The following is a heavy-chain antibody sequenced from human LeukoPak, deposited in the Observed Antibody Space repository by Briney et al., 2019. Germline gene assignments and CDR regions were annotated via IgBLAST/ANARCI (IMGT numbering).Heavy chain of an antibody. D-gene: IGHD6-13*01. J-gene: IGHJ4*02. CDR2: ISGSGGST. CDR1: GFTFSSYA. CDR3: AKREYSSSRSPGTADY. Sequence: GGSLRLSCAASGFTFSSYAMSWVRQAPGKGLEWVSAISGSGGSTYYADSVKGRFTISRDNSKNTLYLQMNSLRAEDTAVYYCAKREYSSSRSPGTADYWGQGTLVTVSS. V-gene: IGHV3-23*01.